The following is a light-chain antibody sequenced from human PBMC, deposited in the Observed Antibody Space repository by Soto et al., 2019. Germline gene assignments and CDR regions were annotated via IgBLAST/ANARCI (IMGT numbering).Light chain of an antibody. J-gene: IGLJ2*01. Sequence: QSVLTQPASVSGSPGQSITISCTGTSSDIGSYNLVSWYQQHPGKAPKVMIYEGSKRPSGVSNRFSGSKSGNTASLTISGLQAEDEADYYCCSYAGSSTLLFGGGTKVTVL. CDR2: EGS. CDR1: SSDIGSYNL. V-gene: IGLV2-23*01. CDR3: CSYAGSSTLL.